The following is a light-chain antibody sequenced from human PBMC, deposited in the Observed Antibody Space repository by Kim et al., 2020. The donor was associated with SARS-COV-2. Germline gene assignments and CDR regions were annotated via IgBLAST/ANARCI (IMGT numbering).Light chain of an antibody. J-gene: IGLJ2*01. V-gene: IGLV1-44*01. CDR3: VAWDDSLNGQV. Sequence: GQRVTISCFGSSSNIGRNSVNWYQQVPGTAPNLLIYNNNQWPSGVPDRFSGSKSGTSASLAISGLQSEDEADYYCVAWDDSLNGQVFGGGTKLTVL. CDR1: SSNIGRNS. CDR2: NNN.